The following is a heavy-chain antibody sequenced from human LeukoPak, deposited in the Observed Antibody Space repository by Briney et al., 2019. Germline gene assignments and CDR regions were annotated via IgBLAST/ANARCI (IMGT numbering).Heavy chain of an antibody. CDR2: IYFTGST. V-gene: IGHV4-61*01. D-gene: IGHD1-1*01. J-gene: IGHJ3*02. CDR1: GGSVSSGPYY. Sequence: SETLFLTCSVSGGSVSSGPYYWSWIRRPPGKGLQWIGYIYFTGSTNYNPSLKSRVTISADTSKNQFSLRLNSVTATDTALYYCARRKLASDAFDIWGRGTLVSVSS. CDR3: ARRKLASDAFDI.